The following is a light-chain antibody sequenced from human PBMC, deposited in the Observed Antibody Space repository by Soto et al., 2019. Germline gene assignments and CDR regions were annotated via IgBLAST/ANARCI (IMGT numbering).Light chain of an antibody. V-gene: IGKV3-15*01. Sequence: ETVMTQSPAALSVSPGESATLSCRASQNIASDLAWYQQKPGQPPRLLIFGASTRASTIPARFIGSRSGTEFTLTISSLQSEDFAVYYCQQYNSWPRTFGRGTRVEI. CDR2: GAS. CDR1: QNIASD. J-gene: IGKJ1*01. CDR3: QQYNSWPRT.